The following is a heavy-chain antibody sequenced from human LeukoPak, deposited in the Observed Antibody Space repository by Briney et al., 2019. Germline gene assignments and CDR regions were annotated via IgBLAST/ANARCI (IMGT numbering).Heavy chain of an antibody. J-gene: IGHJ1*01. CDR1: GYTFTGYY. V-gene: IGHV1-2*02. CDR2: INPNSGGT. D-gene: IGHD3-10*01. Sequence: GASVKVSCKASGYTFTGYYMHWVRQAPGQGLEWMGWINPNSGGTNYAQKFQGRVTMSADRSISIAYLQWSSLKASDTAMYYCARRGASSEDFHHWGQGTLVTVSS. CDR3: ARRGASSEDFHH.